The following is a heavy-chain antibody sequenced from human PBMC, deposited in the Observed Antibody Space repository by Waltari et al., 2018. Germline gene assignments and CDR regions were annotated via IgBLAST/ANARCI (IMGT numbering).Heavy chain of an antibody. CDR1: GGSISSYY. Sequence: QVQLQESGPGLVKPSETLSLTCTVSGGSISSYYWSWIRQPPGKGLEWIGYIYYSGSTNYTPSLKSRVTISVDTSKNQFSLKLSSVTAADTAVYYCASSRWYYYDSSGNPPIAFDYWGQGTLVTVSS. J-gene: IGHJ4*02. D-gene: IGHD3-22*01. V-gene: IGHV4-59*01. CDR3: ASSRWYYYDSSGNPPIAFDY. CDR2: IYYSGST.